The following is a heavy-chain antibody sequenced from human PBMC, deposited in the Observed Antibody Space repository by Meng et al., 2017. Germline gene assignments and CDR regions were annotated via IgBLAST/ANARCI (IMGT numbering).Heavy chain of an antibody. CDR3: ATDFWTSPGIAVAGTREPDAFDI. D-gene: IGHD6-19*01. V-gene: IGHV1-24*01. CDR1: GYTFTSYA. Sequence: ASVKVSCKASGYTFTSYAMNWVRQAPGKGLEWMGGFDPEDGETIYAQKFQGRVTMTEDTSTDTAYMELSSLRSEDTAVYYCATDFWTSPGIAVAGTREPDAFDIWGQGTMVTVSS. J-gene: IGHJ3*02. CDR2: FDPEDGET.